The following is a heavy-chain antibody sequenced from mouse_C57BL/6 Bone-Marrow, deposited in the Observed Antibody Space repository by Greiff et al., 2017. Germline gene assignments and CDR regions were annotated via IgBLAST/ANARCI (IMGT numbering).Heavy chain of an antibody. V-gene: IGHV2-2*01. D-gene: IGHD1-1*01. J-gene: IGHJ4*01. CDR3: ARSITTVVGYAMDY. Sequence: QVQLQQSGPGLVQPSQSLSITCTVSGFSLTSYGVHWVRQSPGKGLEWLGVIWSGGSTDYNAAFISRLSISKDNSKSQVFFKMNSLQADDTAIYYCARSITTVVGYAMDYWGQGTSVTVSS. CDR1: GFSLTSYG. CDR2: IWSGGST.